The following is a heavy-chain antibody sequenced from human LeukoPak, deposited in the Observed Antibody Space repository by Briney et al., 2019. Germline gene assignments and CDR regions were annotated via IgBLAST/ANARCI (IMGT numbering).Heavy chain of an antibody. CDR2: INPRGGST. D-gene: IGHD6-13*01. Sequence: GASVKVSCKASGYTFTSYYMHWVRQAPGQGLEWMGIINPRGGSTSYAQKFQGRVTMTTDTSTSTAYMELRSLRSDDTAVYYCARGGRRAAAGRSFDYWGQGTLVTVSS. CDR3: ARGGRRAAAGRSFDY. J-gene: IGHJ4*02. CDR1: GYTFTSYY. V-gene: IGHV1-46*01.